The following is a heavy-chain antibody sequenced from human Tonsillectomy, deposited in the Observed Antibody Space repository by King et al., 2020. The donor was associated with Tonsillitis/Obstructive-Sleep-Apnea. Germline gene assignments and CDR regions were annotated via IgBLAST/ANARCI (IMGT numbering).Heavy chain of an antibody. CDR2: MNPNSGNT. CDR3: ARGLGGSLKSIAAAGNWYFDL. J-gene: IGHJ2*01. D-gene: IGHD6-13*01. V-gene: IGHV1-8*01. CDR1: GYTFTSYD. Sequence: QLVQSGDEVKKPGASVKVSCKASGYTFTSYDINWVRQATGQGLEWMGWMNPNSGNTGYAQKFQGRVTMTRNTSISTAYMELSSLRSEDTAVYYCARGLGGSLKSIAAAGNWYFDLWGRGTLVTVSS.